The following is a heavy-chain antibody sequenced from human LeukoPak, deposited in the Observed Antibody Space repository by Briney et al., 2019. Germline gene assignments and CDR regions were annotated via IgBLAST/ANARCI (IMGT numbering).Heavy chain of an antibody. J-gene: IGHJ6*03. CDR1: DDSITMYY. V-gene: IGHV4-59*01. CDR3: ARRRVSSSTWYSTYYYYFYMDV. Sequence: SETLSLTCSVSDDSITMYYWTWIRQPPGKGLEWIGYVDHTGSTNFNPSLNGRVSISRDTTNNLFSLRLRSVTAADTAVHFCARRRVSSSTWYSTYYYYFYMDVWGKGTTVTVSS. CDR2: VDHTGST. D-gene: IGHD1-1*01.